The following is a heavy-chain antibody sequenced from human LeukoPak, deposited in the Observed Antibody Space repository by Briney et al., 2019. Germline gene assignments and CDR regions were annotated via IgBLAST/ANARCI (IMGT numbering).Heavy chain of an antibody. Sequence: PSETLSLTCSVSGGSLSSYYWNWLRQTPGKGLEWVSYISSSGSTIYYADSVKGRFTISRDNAKNSLYLQMNSLRAEDTAVYYCAREKYYYDSSGYYYPLYYFDYWGQGTLVTVSS. CDR2: ISSSGSTI. CDR3: AREKYYYDSSGYYYPLYYFDY. D-gene: IGHD3-22*01. J-gene: IGHJ4*02. V-gene: IGHV3-11*01. CDR1: GGSLSSYY.